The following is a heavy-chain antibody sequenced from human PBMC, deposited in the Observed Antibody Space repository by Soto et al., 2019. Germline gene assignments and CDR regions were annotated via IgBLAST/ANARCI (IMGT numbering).Heavy chain of an antibody. CDR1: GGSICSNNR. J-gene: IGHJ5*02. CDR2: IYHSGST. CDR3: ERSTVGYCSPRDWFDP. Sequence: QVQLQESGPGLVTPSGTLSLHCAVSGGSICSNNRWSWVRQPPGNALDWIGEIYHSGSTSYNPSLNNRVTIAVDKPESQCSRKPSTVTAADTAGYYRERSTVGYCSPRDWFDPWCQGTLVTDSS. V-gene: IGHV4-4*02. D-gene: IGHD6-13*01.